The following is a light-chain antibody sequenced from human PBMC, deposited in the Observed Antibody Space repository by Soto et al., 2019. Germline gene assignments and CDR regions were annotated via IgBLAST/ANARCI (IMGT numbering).Light chain of an antibody. V-gene: IGLV2-14*01. J-gene: IGLJ3*02. CDR3: SSYTSTSTVL. CDR2: EVS. CDR1: NNDVGGFNY. Sequence: QSALTQPASVSGSPGQSITISCTGTNNDVGGFNYVSWYQQHPGKAPKLMIYEVSNRPSGVSNRFSGSKSGNTASLTISGLQAEDEADYYCSSYTSTSTVLFGGGTKLTVL.